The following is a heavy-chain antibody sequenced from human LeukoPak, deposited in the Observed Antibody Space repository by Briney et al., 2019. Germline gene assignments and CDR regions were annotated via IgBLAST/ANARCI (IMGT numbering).Heavy chain of an antibody. J-gene: IGHJ4*02. CDR2: ISYSGST. Sequence: PSETLSLTCTVSGGSITSDYWSWIRQPPGKGLEWIGYISYSGSTSYDPSLKSRVTISGDSSKKQFSLKLSSVTAADTAVYYCARFYYDSRGYWYYFDYWGQGTLVTVSP. V-gene: IGHV4-59*08. CDR3: ARFYYDSRGYWYYFDY. CDR1: GGSITSDY. D-gene: IGHD3-22*01.